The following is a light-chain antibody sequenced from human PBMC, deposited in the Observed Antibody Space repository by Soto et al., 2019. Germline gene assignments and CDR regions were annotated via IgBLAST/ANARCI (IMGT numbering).Light chain of an antibody. CDR3: QQFEYWPPST. V-gene: IGKV3-15*01. CDR1: QSVSSN. Sequence: EIVMTQSPFTQSGSPGERATLSCRASQSVSSNLAWYQQKPGQAPRLLIYGASTRATGIPARFSGGGSGTEFTLTISSLQSEDVAVYDGQQFEYWPPSTFGQGTKVDIK. CDR2: GAS. J-gene: IGKJ1*01.